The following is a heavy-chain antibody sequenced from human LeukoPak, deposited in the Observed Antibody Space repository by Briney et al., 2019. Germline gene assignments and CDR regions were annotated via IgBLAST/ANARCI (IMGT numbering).Heavy chain of an antibody. Sequence: SETLSLTCTVSGGSISSNIYYWGWIRQPPGKELEWIGYIYYSGSTSYNPSLKSRVNISLDTSKNQFSLKLRSVTAADTAVYYCARDRAAAGDFDYWGQGTLVTVSS. V-gene: IGHV4-61*01. D-gene: IGHD6-13*01. CDR3: ARDRAAAGDFDY. CDR2: IYYSGST. J-gene: IGHJ4*02. CDR1: GGSISSNIYY.